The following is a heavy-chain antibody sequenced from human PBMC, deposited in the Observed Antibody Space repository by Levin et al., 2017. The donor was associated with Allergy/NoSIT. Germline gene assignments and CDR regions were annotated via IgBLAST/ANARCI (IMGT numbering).Heavy chain of an antibody. V-gene: IGHV3-53*01. CDR1: GFTVSSNY. CDR3: AKLRGYGDYVADV. CDR2: IYSGGST. J-gene: IGHJ6*02. D-gene: IGHD4-17*01. Sequence: GGSLRLSCAASGFTVSSNYMSWVRQAPGKGLEWVSVIYSGGSTYYADSVKGRFTISRDNSKNTLYLQMNSLRAEDTAVYYCAKLRGYGDYVADVWGQGTTVTVSS.